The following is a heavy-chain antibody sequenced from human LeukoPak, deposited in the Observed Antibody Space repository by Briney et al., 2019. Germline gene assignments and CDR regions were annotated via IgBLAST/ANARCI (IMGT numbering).Heavy chain of an antibody. Sequence: GGSLRLSCAASGFTFSNAWMSWVRQAPGKGLEWVGRIRSKTDGGTTDYAAPVKGRFTISRDDSKNTLYLQMNSLKTEDTAVYYCTTDLGYCSGGSCYSSNYWGQGTLVTVSS. CDR3: TTDLGYCSGGSCYSSNY. J-gene: IGHJ4*02. V-gene: IGHV3-15*01. CDR1: GFTFSNAW. D-gene: IGHD2-15*01. CDR2: IRSKTDGGTT.